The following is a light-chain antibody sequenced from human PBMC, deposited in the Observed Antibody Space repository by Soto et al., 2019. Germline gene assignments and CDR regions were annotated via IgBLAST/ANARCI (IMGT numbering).Light chain of an antibody. CDR2: RTD. Sequence: QSALTQPPSVSGTPGQRVSISCSGDSSTFANNYVHWYQQVPGAAPKLLMYRTDQRPSGVPERFSGSKSGTSASLTISGLRPEDEAQYYCAAYTGNWNGPVFGGGTKVPS. V-gene: IGLV1-47*01. CDR1: SSTFANNY. CDR3: AAYTGNWNGPV. J-gene: IGLJ2*01.